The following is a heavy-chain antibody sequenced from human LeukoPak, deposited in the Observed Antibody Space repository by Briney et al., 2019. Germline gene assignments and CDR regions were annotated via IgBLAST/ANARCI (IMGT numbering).Heavy chain of an antibody. Sequence: PGGSLRLSCAASGFTFSSYSMNWVRQAPGKGLEWVSSISSSSSYIYYADSVKGRFTISRDNAKNSLYLQMNSLRAEDTAVYYCARGPAYYYDSSGYFSQSPFDYWGQGTLVTVSS. CDR2: ISSSSSYI. CDR1: GFTFSSYS. J-gene: IGHJ4*02. CDR3: ARGPAYYYDSSGYFSQSPFDY. D-gene: IGHD3-22*01. V-gene: IGHV3-21*01.